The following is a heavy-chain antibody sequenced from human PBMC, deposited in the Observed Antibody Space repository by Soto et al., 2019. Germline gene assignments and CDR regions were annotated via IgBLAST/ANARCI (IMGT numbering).Heavy chain of an antibody. J-gene: IGHJ6*02. Sequence: ASVKVSCKASGYTFTSYGISWVRQAPGQGLEWMGWISAYNGNTNYAQKLQGRVTMTTDTSTSTAYMELRSLRSDDTAVYYCARDDCSSTSCYRHYYYYGMDVWGQGTTVTVSS. CDR1: GYTFTSYG. CDR3: ARDDCSSTSCYRHYYYYGMDV. D-gene: IGHD2-2*01. CDR2: ISAYNGNT. V-gene: IGHV1-18*04.